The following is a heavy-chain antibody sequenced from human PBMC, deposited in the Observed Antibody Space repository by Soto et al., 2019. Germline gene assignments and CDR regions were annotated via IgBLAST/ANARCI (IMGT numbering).Heavy chain of an antibody. V-gene: IGHV2-5*02. CDR2: MYWDDDK. J-gene: IGHJ4*01. CDR3: AHLSGAESGTRDDVDD. Sequence: QITLKESGPTLLKPTQTLTLTCTFSVFSFTTDGMVVGLIRQPPGKSLEWLALMYWDDDKGYSTSLKSRLTFNKVAYRNQVVFTLTNMDPADTPKYYCAHLSGAESGTRDDVDDWGHGTLVTVSA. CDR1: VFSFTTDGMV. D-gene: IGHD6-13*01.